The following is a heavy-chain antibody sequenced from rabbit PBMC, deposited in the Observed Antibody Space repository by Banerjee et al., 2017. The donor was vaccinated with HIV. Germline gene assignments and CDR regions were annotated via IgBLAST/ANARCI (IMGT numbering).Heavy chain of an antibody. Sequence: QEQLEESGGDLVKPEGSLTLTCTASGFSFSSSYWICWVRQAPGKGLEWIACIYTSTGNTYYASWAKGRFTISKTSSTTVTLQMTSLTAADTATYFCARANDTGSDAYTFNLWGPGTLVTVS. J-gene: IGHJ4*01. CDR2: IYTSTGNT. CDR1: GFSFSSSYW. D-gene: IGHD1-1*01. V-gene: IGHV1S45*01. CDR3: ARANDTGSDAYTFNL.